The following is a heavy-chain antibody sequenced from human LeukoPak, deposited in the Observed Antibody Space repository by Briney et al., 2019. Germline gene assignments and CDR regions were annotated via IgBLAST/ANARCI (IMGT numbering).Heavy chain of an antibody. J-gene: IGHJ4*02. CDR1: GFTFSSYS. V-gene: IGHV3-21*01. Sequence: PGGSLRLSCAASGFTFSSYSMNWVRQAPGKGLEWVSSISSSSSYIYYADSVKGRFTISRDNAKNSLYLQMNSLRAEDTAVYYCARDGFYYYGSGGPPFDYWGQGTLVTVSS. CDR2: ISSSSSYI. CDR3: ARDGFYYYGSGGPPFDY. D-gene: IGHD3-10*01.